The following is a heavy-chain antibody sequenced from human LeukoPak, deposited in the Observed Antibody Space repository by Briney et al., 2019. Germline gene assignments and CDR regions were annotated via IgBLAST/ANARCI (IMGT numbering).Heavy chain of an antibody. CDR1: GFSLSTSGMC. CDR3: ARYYYDSSGYYPGYYFDY. CDR2: IDWDDDK. J-gene: IGHJ4*02. Sequence: SGPTLVNPTQTLTLTCTFSGFSLSTSGMCVSWIRQPPRKALDWLARIDWDDDKYYSTSLKTRLTISKDTSKNQVVLTMTNMDPVDTATCYCARYYYDSSGYYPGYYFDYWGQGTLVTVSS. V-gene: IGHV2-70*11. D-gene: IGHD3-22*01.